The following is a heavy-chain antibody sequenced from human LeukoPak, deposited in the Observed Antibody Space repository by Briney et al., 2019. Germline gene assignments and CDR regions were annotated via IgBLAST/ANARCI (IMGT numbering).Heavy chain of an antibody. CDR1: GYTFTSYG. J-gene: IGHJ4*02. D-gene: IGHD3-3*01. Sequence: ASVKVSCKASGYTFTSYGISWVRQAPGQGLEWMGWISAYNGNTNYAQKLQGRVTMTTDTSTSTAYMELRSLRSDDTAVYYCARVAYDFWSGYSSYFDYWGQGTPVTVSS. CDR3: ARVAYDFWSGYSSYFDY. CDR2: ISAYNGNT. V-gene: IGHV1-18*01.